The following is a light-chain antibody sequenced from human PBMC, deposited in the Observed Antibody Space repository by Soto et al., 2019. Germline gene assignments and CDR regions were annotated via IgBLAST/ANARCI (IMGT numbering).Light chain of an antibody. CDR2: AAS. CDR3: QQYNSYSQT. CDR1: QGISSY. J-gene: IGKJ1*01. V-gene: IGKV1-8*01. Sequence: AIRMTQSPSSFSASTGDRVTITCRASQGISSYLAWYQQKPGKAPKLLIYAASTLQSGVPSRFSGSGSGTDFTLTISCLQSEDFATYYCQQYNSYSQTFGQGTKVDIK.